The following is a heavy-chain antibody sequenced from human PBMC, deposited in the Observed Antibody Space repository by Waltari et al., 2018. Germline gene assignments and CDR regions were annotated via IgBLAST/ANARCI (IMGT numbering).Heavy chain of an antibody. CDR1: GFTFSSYA. D-gene: IGHD3-10*01. V-gene: IGHV3-23*01. Sequence: EVQLLESGGGLVQPGGSLRLSCAASGFTFSSYAMSWVRQAPGKGLEWVSAISGSGGSTYYADSVKGRFTISRDNSKNTLYLQMNSLRAEDTAVYYCVNLPGVRGVINYYGMDVWGQGTTVTVSS. J-gene: IGHJ6*02. CDR2: ISGSGGST. CDR3: VNLPGVRGVINYYGMDV.